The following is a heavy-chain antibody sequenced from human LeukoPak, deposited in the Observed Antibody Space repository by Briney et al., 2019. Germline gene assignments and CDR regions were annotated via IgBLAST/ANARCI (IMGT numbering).Heavy chain of an antibody. D-gene: IGHD1-1*01. J-gene: IGHJ4*02. CDR3: ARHSTASGYLNYFDY. V-gene: IGHV4-59*08. CDR1: GGSFSGYY. CDR2: IYYSGST. Sequence: SETLSLTCTVSGGSFSGYYWSWIRQPPGKGLEWIGYIYYSGSTNYNPSLKSRVTISVDTSKNQFSLKLSSVTAADTAVYYCARHSTASGYLNYFDYWGQGTLVTVSS.